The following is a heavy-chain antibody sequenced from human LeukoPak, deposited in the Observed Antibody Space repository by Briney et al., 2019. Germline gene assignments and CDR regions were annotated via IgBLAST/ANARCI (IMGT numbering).Heavy chain of an antibody. D-gene: IGHD3-22*01. Sequence: GGSLRLSCAASGFTFSSYDMHWVRQATGKGLEWVSAIGTAGDTYYPGSVKGRFTISRDNSKNTLYLQMNSLRAEDTAVYYCAKDRSYYDSSGFRNFDYWGQGTLVTVSS. J-gene: IGHJ4*02. CDR2: IGTAGDT. CDR1: GFTFSSYD. CDR3: AKDRSYYDSSGFRNFDY. V-gene: IGHV3-13*01.